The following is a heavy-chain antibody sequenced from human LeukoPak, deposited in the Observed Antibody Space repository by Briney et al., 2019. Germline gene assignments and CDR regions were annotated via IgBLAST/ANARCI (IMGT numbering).Heavy chain of an antibody. V-gene: IGHV3-23*01. D-gene: IGHD2-2*02. CDR3: ARYHCTTASCYRAYDY. Sequence: GGSLRPSCAASGFTFSNYAMTWVRQAPGKGLEWVSAIGSDGDTTYYAVSVRGRFTVSRDNSKNTLYLQMNSLRADDTAVYYCARYHCTTASCYRAYDYWGQGSLVTVSS. J-gene: IGHJ4*02. CDR1: GFTFSNYA. CDR2: IGSDGDTT.